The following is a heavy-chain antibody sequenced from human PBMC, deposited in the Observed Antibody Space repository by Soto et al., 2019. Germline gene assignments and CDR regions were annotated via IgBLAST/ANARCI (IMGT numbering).Heavy chain of an antibody. Sequence: SETLSLTCTVSGGSISSSSYYWVLIRQPPGKGLEWIGSIYYSGSTYYNPSLKSRVTISVDTSKNQFSLKLSSVTAADTAVYYCARLRITMVLGAFGLYYYGMYVCGQGTSVTVSS. CDR3: ARLRITMVLGAFGLYYYGMYV. D-gene: IGHD3-10*01. J-gene: IGHJ6*02. CDR1: GGSISSSSYY. V-gene: IGHV4-39*01. CDR2: IYYSGST.